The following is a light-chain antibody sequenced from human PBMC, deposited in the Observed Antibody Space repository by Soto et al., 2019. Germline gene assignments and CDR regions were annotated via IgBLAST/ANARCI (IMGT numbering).Light chain of an antibody. V-gene: IGKV3-11*01. CDR2: DAS. CDR3: QQRSDWPT. Sequence: EIVLTQSPATLSLSPGERATLSCRASQSVSTYFAWYQQKPGQPPRLLIYDASNRATGIPARFSGSGSGTDFTLTISSLEPEDFAVYYCQQRSDWPTFGPGTKVDI. CDR1: QSVSTY. J-gene: IGKJ3*01.